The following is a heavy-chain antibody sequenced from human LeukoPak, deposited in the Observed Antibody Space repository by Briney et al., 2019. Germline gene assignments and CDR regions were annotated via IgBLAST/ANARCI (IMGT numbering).Heavy chain of an antibody. J-gene: IGHJ4*02. V-gene: IGHV4-34*01. CDR3: ARGWGCSGGSCYFIDY. D-gene: IGHD2-15*01. CDR1: GGSFSGYY. Sequence: SETLSLTCAVYGGSFSGYYWSWIRQPPGKGLEWIGEINHSGSTNYNPSLKSRVTISVDTSKNQFSLKLSSVTAADTAVYYCARGWGCSGGSCYFIDYWGQGTLVTVPS. CDR2: INHSGST.